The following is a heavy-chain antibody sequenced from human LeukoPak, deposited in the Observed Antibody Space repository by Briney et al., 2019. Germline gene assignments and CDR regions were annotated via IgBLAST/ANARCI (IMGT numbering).Heavy chain of an antibody. CDR2: IYYSGST. Sequence: SETLSLTCTVSGGSLSDHFWTWIRQPAGKGLEWIGYIYYSGSTNYNPSLKSRVTISVDTSKNQFSLKLSSVTAADTAVYYCARCSGWYGGWFDPWGQGTLVTVSS. CDR1: GGSLSDHF. D-gene: IGHD6-19*01. V-gene: IGHV4-59*11. CDR3: ARCSGWYGGWFDP. J-gene: IGHJ5*02.